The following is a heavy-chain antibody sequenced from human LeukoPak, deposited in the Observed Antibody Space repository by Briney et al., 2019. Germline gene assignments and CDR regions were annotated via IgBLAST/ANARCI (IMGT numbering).Heavy chain of an antibody. V-gene: IGHV3-9*03. D-gene: IGHD5-24*01. Sequence: GGSLRLSCAASGFTFDDYAMHWVRQAPGKGLEWVSGISWYSGSIGYADSVKGRFTISRDNAKNSLYLQMNSLRAEDMALYYCAKGGGMATIGGYFDYWGQGTLVTVSS. CDR3: AKGGGMATIGGYFDY. CDR1: GFTFDDYA. CDR2: ISWYSGSI. J-gene: IGHJ4*02.